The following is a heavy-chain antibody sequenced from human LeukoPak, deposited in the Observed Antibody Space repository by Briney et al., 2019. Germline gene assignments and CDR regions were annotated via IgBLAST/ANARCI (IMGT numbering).Heavy chain of an antibody. CDR3: ARSAGDPHAFDI. CDR1: GFTVSSNY. Sequence: GGSLRLSCAASGFTVSSNYMSWVRQAPGKGLEWVSLIYSGGSTYYADSVKGRFTISRDNSKNTLYLQMNSLRAEDTAVYYCARSAGDPHAFDIWGQGTMVTVSS. CDR2: IYSGGST. D-gene: IGHD4-17*01. V-gene: IGHV3-66*01. J-gene: IGHJ3*02.